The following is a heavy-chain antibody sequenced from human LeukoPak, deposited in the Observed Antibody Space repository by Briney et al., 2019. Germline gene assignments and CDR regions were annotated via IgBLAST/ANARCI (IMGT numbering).Heavy chain of an antibody. Sequence: PGGSLRLSCAASGFTFSNYAMHWVRQAPGKWLEWVAVISYDETDKSYADYVKGRITISRDNSKNKMSLQINSLRAEDTAVYYCAREAALLYSMDVWGKGTPVTVSS. CDR1: GFTFSNYA. D-gene: IGHD6-25*01. J-gene: IGHJ6*03. V-gene: IGHV3-30*04. CDR3: AREAALLYSMDV. CDR2: ISYDETDK.